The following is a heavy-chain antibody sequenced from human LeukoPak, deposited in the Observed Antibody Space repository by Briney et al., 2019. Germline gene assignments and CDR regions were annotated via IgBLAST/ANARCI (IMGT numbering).Heavy chain of an antibody. CDR1: GFTFSNAW. CDR2: IKSKAYSGTK. V-gene: IGHV3-15*01. CDR3: TTDPGHYYDSLAFDC. Sequence: GGSLRLSCAASGFTFSNAWMNWVRQAPGKGLEWVGRIKSKAYSGTKDYAAPVKGRFTISRDDSKNTLYLQMNSLKTEDTAVYYCTTDPGHYYDSLAFDCWGQGTLVTVPS. J-gene: IGHJ4*02. D-gene: IGHD3-22*01.